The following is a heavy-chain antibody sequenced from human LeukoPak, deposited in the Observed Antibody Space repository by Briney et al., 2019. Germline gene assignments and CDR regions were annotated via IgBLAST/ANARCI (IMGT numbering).Heavy chain of an antibody. Sequence: GGSLRLSCAASGFTFRSYDMHWVRQVTGKGLEWVSAVGISGDTYYAGSMKGRFTTSRENAKNSLYLQMNSLTAGDTALYYCVRRGIQVSGIDEIDYWGQGTLVTVSS. CDR1: GFTFRSYD. J-gene: IGHJ4*02. CDR3: VRRGIQVSGIDEIDY. V-gene: IGHV3-13*01. CDR2: VGISGDT. D-gene: IGHD6-19*01.